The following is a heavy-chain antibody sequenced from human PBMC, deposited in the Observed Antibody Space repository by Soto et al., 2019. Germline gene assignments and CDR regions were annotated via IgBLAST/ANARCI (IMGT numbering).Heavy chain of an antibody. Sequence: PSETLSLTCTVSGGSISSSSYYWGWIRQPPGKGLEWIGSIYYSGSTYYNPSLKSRVTISVDTSKNQFSLQLNSVTPEDTAVYYCAREFHIAARPNPNAFDIWGQGTMVTVSS. J-gene: IGHJ3*02. CDR2: IYYSGST. V-gene: IGHV4-39*01. CDR1: GGSISSSSYY. CDR3: AREFHIAARPNPNAFDI. D-gene: IGHD6-6*01.